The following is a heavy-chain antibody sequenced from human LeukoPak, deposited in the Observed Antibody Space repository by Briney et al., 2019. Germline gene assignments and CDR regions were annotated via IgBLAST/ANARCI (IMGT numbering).Heavy chain of an antibody. Sequence: PGGSLRLSCAASGFTFSSYGMHWVRQAPGKGLEWVAVIWYDGSNKYYADSVKGRFTISRDNSKNTLYLQMNSLRAEDTAVYYCARGTYYYDSSGYYYYYYGMDVWGQGTTVTVSS. CDR1: GFTFSSYG. CDR2: IWYDGSNK. D-gene: IGHD3-22*01. V-gene: IGHV3-33*01. J-gene: IGHJ6*02. CDR3: ARGTYYYDSSGYYYYYYGMDV.